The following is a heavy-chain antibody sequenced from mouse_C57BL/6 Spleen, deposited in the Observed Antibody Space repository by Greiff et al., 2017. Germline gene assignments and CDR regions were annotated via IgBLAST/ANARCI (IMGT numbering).Heavy chain of an antibody. CDR1: GYTFTDYN. D-gene: IGHD4-1*01. V-gene: IGHV1-18*01. CDR2: INPNNGGT. CDR3: ARPWDVGYVDV. J-gene: IGHJ1*03. Sequence: VQLQQSGPELVKPGASVKIPCKASGYTFTDYNMDWVKQSHGKSLEWIGDINPNNGGTIYNQKFKGKATLTVDKSSSASYMELSSLTSDDTAVYYCARPWDVGYVDVWGTGTTVTVSS.